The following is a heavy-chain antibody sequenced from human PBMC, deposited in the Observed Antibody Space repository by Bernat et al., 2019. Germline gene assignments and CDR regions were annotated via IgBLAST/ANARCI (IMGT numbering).Heavy chain of an antibody. CDR2: IYYSGST. CDR1: GGSISSSSHY. D-gene: IGHD6-13*01. Sequence: QLQLQESGPGLVKPSETLSLSCTVSGGSISSSSHYWGLFRQLPGRGLEWIGSIYYSGSTYYNASLKSRVTISVDTSKNQFSLKLSSVTAADTAVYYCARQRSSSWYSPFEYWGQGTLVTVSS. J-gene: IGHJ4*02. V-gene: IGHV4-39*01. CDR3: ARQRSSSWYSPFEY.